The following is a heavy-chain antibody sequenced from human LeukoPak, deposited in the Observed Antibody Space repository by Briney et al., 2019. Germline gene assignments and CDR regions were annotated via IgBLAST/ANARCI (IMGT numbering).Heavy chain of an antibody. CDR3: ARTSAAQQWLVRXXXFDY. CDR1: GGSFSGYY. Sequence: SETLSLTCAVYGGSFSGYYWSWIRQPPGKGLEWIGEINHSGSTNYNPSLKSRVTISVDTSKNQFSLKLSSVTAADTAVYYCARTSAAQQWLVRXXXFDYWGQGTXVTVSS. V-gene: IGHV4-34*01. CDR2: INHSGST. J-gene: IGHJ4*02. D-gene: IGHD6-19*01.